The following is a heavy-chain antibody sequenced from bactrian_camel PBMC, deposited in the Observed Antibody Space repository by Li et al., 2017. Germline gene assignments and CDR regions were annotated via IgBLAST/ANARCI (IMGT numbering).Heavy chain of an antibody. D-gene: IGHD5*01. CDR2: IDTSGGIN. CDR3: VKTRTMGWVRDNY. CDR1: GYGYGAYC. J-gene: IGHJ4*01. Sequence: VQLVESGGGSVQAGGSLRLSCDVTGYGYGAYCLGWFRQRPGKGLEWVSTIDTSGGINDYADSLKGRFTISRDNAKNAVYLQMNSLEPEDTAVYYCVKTRTMGWVRDNYWGQGTQVTVS. V-gene: IGHV3S1*01.